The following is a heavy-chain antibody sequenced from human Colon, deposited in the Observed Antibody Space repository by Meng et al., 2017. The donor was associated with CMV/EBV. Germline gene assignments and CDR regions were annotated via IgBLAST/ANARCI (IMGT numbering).Heavy chain of an antibody. CDR1: GFTFSTYS. D-gene: IGHD6-19*01. V-gene: IGHV3-21*01. J-gene: IGHJ4*02. CDR3: ARDYSSGFDS. CDR2: IVSNNNYI. Sequence: EVQLVASGGGLVKPGGSLRLSCAASGFTFSTYSMNWVRQAPGKGLEWVSSIVSNNNYIYYADSVKGRFTISRDNAKNSVYLQMNSLTVEDTAVYYCARDYSSGFDSWGQGTLVTVSS.